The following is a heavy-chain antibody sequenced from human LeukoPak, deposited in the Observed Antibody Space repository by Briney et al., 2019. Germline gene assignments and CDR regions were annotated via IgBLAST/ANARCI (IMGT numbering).Heavy chain of an antibody. CDR2: ISGSGGST. J-gene: IGHJ4*02. D-gene: IGHD1-26*01. CDR1: GFTFSSYA. V-gene: IGHV3-23*01. CDR3: AKDSIGGAIALEEARYCFDY. Sequence: GGSLRLSCAASGFTFSSYAMSWVRQAPGKGLEWVSAISGSGGSTYYADSVKGRFTISRDNSKNTLYLQMNSLRAEDTAVYYCAKDSIGGAIALEEARYCFDYWGQGTLVTVSS.